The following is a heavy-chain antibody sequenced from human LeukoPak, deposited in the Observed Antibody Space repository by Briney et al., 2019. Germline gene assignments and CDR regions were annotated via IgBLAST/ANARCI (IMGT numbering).Heavy chain of an antibody. CDR2: ISGSGDST. D-gene: IGHD6-6*01. Sequence: GGSLRLSCAASGFTFSSYAMSWVRQAPGKGLDWVSSISGSGDSTYYADSVKGQFTISRDNSKNTVYLQMNSLRAEDTAVYYCARARARSSGYYYYMDVWGKGTTVTVSS. CDR3: ARARARSSGYYYYMDV. CDR1: GFTFSSYA. J-gene: IGHJ6*03. V-gene: IGHV3-23*01.